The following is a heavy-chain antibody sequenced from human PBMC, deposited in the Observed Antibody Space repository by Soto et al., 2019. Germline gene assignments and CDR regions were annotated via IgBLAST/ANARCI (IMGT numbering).Heavy chain of an antibody. CDR1: GGSISIAGFS. CDR3: ARDWGYCSSSSCREPAFDV. D-gene: IGHD2-2*01. V-gene: IGHV4-30-2*01. Sequence: SETLSLTCAVSGGSISIAGFSWNCIQQPPGKGLEWVGYVYHSGTTSYNPSLKSRVTILLDRSKNQFSLTLNSVTAADTAVYYCARDWGYCSSSSCREPAFDVWGQGTVVTVSS. J-gene: IGHJ3*01. CDR2: VYHSGTT.